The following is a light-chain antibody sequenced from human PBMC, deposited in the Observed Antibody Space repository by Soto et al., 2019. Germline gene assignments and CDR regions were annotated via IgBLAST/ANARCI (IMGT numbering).Light chain of an antibody. CDR3: TSYTSSSTPYV. V-gene: IGLV2-14*03. CDR1: SSDVGGYNY. CDR2: DVS. J-gene: IGLJ1*01. Sequence: SALTQPASVSGSPGQSITISCAGTSSDVGGYNYVSWYQHHPGKAPKLMIYDVSNRPSGVSNRFSGSKSGNTASLTISGLQAEDEADYYCTSYTSSSTPYVFGGGTKV.